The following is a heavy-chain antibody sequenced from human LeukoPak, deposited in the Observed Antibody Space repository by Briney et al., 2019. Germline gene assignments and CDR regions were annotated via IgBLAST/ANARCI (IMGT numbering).Heavy chain of an antibody. Sequence: GGSLRLSCAASGFTFSSYAMSWVRQAPGKGLEWVSAISGSGGSTYYADSVKGRFTISRDNSKNTLYLQMNSLRAEDTAVYYCARTGSGSYSGFWERHDLDYWGQGTLVTVSS. CDR3: ARTGSGSYSGFWERHDLDY. CDR1: GFTFSSYA. J-gene: IGHJ4*02. V-gene: IGHV3-23*01. CDR2: ISGSGGST. D-gene: IGHD3-10*01.